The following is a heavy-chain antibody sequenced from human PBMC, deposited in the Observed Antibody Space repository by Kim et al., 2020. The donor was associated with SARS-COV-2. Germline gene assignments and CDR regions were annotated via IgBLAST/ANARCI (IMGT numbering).Heavy chain of an antibody. J-gene: IGHJ4*02. CDR3: ARDETAAPGSYCDH. CDR2: IIGGSGNT. D-gene: IGHD6-13*01. V-gene: IGHV1-3*01. CDR1: GYTFTRYV. Sequence: ASVKVSCKASGYTFTRYVIHWVRQAPGQRLEWMGWIIGGSGNTKYSQKFQDRVTITRDTSASTAYMELSSLRSEDTAVYFCARDETAAPGSYCDHWGQGTLVTVSS.